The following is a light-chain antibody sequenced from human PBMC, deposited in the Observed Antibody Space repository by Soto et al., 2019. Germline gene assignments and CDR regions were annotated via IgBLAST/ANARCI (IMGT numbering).Light chain of an antibody. CDR3: QQTYSTPRT. J-gene: IGKJ1*01. CDR1: QSMSTY. Sequence: DIHMTQSPSSLSASVGDRATITCRASQSMSTYLNWYQQKPGKAPKLLIYAASSLQSGVPSRFSGSGSGTDFTLTISSLHPEDFATYYCQQTYSTPRTFGQGTKVEIK. CDR2: AAS. V-gene: IGKV1-39*01.